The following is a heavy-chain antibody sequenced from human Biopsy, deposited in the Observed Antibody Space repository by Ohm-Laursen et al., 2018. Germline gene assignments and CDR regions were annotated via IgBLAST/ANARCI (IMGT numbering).Heavy chain of an antibody. Sequence: TLSLTCPVSGGSVSSNVAYWAWIRQPPGKGLESIGSIFYSGITYYNPSLQSRVTMSVDTPKNQSSLNPTSVTAADTAVYYCARHPTGFWFDPWGQGTLVIVSS. CDR1: GGSVSSNVAY. CDR2: IFYSGIT. CDR3: ARHPTGFWFDP. J-gene: IGHJ5*02. V-gene: IGHV4-39*01.